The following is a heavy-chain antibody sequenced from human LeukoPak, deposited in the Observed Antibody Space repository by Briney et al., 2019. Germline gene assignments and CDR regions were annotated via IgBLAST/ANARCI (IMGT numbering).Heavy chain of an antibody. Sequence: GGSLRLSCVASGFTFSSYWMSWVRQAPGKGPEWVANIKEDGSEQYYVDSVKGRFTISRDNAKNSLYLQMNILRAEDTAVYYCATYQGKNYGPFDHWGQGTLVTVSS. D-gene: IGHD3-10*01. CDR2: IKEDGSEQ. CDR1: GFTFSSYW. V-gene: IGHV3-7*05. CDR3: ATYQGKNYGPFDH. J-gene: IGHJ4*02.